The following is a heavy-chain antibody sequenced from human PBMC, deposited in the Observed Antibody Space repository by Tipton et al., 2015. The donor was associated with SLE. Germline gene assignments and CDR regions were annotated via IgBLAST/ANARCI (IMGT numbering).Heavy chain of an antibody. CDR2: IYHSGST. Sequence: TLSLTCTVSGGSISSHYWGWIRQPPGKGLEWIGSIYHSGSTYYNPSLKSRVTISVDTSKNQFSLKLSSVTAADTAVYYCARDRYSSSGPGWFDPWGQGTLVTVSS. J-gene: IGHJ5*02. CDR3: ARDRYSSSGPGWFDP. V-gene: IGHV4-38-2*02. CDR1: GGSISSHY. D-gene: IGHD6-13*01.